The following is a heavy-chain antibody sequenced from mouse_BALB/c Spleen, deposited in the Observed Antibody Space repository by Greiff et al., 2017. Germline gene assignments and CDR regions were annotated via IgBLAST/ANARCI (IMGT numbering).Heavy chain of an antibody. J-gene: IGHJ4*01. D-gene: IGHD4-1*01. CDR2: IWSGGST. CDR3: ARKLTGTFYYAMDY. V-gene: IGHV2-2*02. Sequence: VQLVESGPGLVQPSQSLSITCTVSGFSLTSYGVHWVRQSPGKGLEWLGVIWSGGSTDYNAAFISRLSISKDNSKSQVFFKMNSLQANDTAIYYCARKLTGTFYYAMDYWGQGTSVTVSS. CDR1: GFSLTSYG.